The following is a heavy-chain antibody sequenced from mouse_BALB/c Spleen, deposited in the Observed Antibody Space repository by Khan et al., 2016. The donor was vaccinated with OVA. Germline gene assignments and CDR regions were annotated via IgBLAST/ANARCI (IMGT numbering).Heavy chain of an antibody. J-gene: IGHJ2*01. CDR1: GYTFTSYV. CDR2: VYPYNDDT. CDR3: ARNYKDDVYFDY. V-gene: IGHV1S136*01. D-gene: IGHD2-12*01. Sequence: MQLEESGPELVKPGASVKMSCKASGYTFTSYVIHWVKQKPGQGLEWIGYVYPYNDDTKYNEKFKGKATLTSDKSSSTAYMELRSLTSEDSAVYYCARNYKDDVYFDYWGQGTTLTVSS.